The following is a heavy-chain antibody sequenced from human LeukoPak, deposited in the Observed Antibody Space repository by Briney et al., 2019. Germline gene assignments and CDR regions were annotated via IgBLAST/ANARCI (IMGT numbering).Heavy chain of an antibody. V-gene: IGHV3-53*01. D-gene: IGHD2-2*01. Sequence: GGSLRLSCAASGFTVSSNYMSWVRQAPGKGLEWVSVIYSGGSTYYADSVKGRFTISRDNSKNTLYLQMNSLRAEDTAVYYCAKDYCSSTSCYYYYYYGMDVWGQGTTVTVSS. J-gene: IGHJ6*02. CDR1: GFTVSSNY. CDR3: AKDYCSSTSCYYYYYYGMDV. CDR2: IYSGGST.